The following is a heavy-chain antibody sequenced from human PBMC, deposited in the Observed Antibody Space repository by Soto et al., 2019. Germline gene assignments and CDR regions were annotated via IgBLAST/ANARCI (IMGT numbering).Heavy chain of an antibody. D-gene: IGHD6-13*01. CDR1: GYTFINYY. CDR2: INPMGGST. J-gene: IGHJ5*02. Sequence: GASVKVSCKASGYTFINYYIHWVRQAPGQGLEWMAIINPMGGSTNYAQEFQGRVTLTSDTSTSTVYMELSSLRFEDTALFYCARDLAAGDLWAQGTLVTFPS. CDR3: ARDLAAGDL. V-gene: IGHV1-46*01.